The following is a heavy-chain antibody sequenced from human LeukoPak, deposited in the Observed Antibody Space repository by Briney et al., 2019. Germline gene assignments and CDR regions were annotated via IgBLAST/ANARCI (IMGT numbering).Heavy chain of an antibody. CDR2: INPNSGGT. J-gene: IGHJ5*02. D-gene: IGHD3-3*01. V-gene: IGHV1-2*02. Sequence: ASVKASCKASGYTFTGYYMHWVRQAPGRGLEWMGWINPNSGGTNYAQKFQGRVTMTRDTSISTAYMELSRLRSDDTAVYYCARERRIAIFRFDPWGQGTLVTVSS. CDR3: ARERRIAIFRFDP. CDR1: GYTFTGYY.